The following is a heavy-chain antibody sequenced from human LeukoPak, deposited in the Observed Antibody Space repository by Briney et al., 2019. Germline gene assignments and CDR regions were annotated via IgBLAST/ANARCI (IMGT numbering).Heavy chain of an antibody. V-gene: IGHV1-69*05. D-gene: IGHD3-10*01. Sequence: SVKVSCKASGGTFSSYAISWVRQAPGQGLEWMGGIIPIFGTANYAQNIQGRVTMTTDTSTSTAYMELRSPRSDDTAVYYCARSALWFAETHFDYWGQGTLVTVSS. J-gene: IGHJ4*02. CDR3: ARSALWFAETHFDY. CDR1: GGTFSSYA. CDR2: IIPIFGTA.